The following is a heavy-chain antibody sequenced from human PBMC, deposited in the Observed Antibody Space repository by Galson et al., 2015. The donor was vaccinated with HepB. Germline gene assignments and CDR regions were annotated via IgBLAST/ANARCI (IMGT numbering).Heavy chain of an antibody. D-gene: IGHD2-2*01. CDR1: GYTFTSYA. V-gene: IGHV1-3*01. Sequence: SVKVSCKASGYTFTSYAMHWVRQAPGQRLEWMGWINAGNGNTKYSQKFQGRVTITRDTSASTAYMELSSLRSEDTAVYYCARDREGGSSTSLGFDPWGQGTLVTVSS. CDR3: ARDREGGSSTSLGFDP. J-gene: IGHJ5*02. CDR2: INAGNGNT.